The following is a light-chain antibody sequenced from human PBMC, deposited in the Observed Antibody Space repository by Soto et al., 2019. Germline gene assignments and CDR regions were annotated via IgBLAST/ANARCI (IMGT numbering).Light chain of an antibody. CDR3: AVWDDTLSGVV. V-gene: IGLV1-44*01. Sequence: QLVLTQPPSASGTPGQRVTISCSGSSSNIGSNTVTWYQQFPGTAPKILIYSNNQRPSGVPDRLSGSKSGTSASLAISGLQSEDEADYYCAVWDDTLSGVVFGGGTKLTVL. CDR1: SSNIGSNT. J-gene: IGLJ3*02. CDR2: SNN.